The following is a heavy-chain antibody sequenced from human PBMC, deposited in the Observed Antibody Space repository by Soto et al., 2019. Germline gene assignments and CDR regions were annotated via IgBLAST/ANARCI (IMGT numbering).Heavy chain of an antibody. CDR2: INHSGST. D-gene: IGHD3-16*02. J-gene: IGHJ5*02. V-gene: IGHV4-34*01. CDR3: ARDPAITFGGVIVKKKYNWFDP. Sequence: SQTLSLTCAVYGGSFSGYYWSWIRQPPGKGLEWIGEINHSGSTNYNPSLKSRVTISVDTSKNQFSLKLSSVTAADTAVYYCARDPAITFGGVIVKKKYNWFDPWGQGTLVTVSS. CDR1: GGSFSGYY.